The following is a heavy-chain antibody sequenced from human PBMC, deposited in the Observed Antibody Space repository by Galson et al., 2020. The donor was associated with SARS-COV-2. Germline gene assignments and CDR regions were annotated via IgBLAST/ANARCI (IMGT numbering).Heavy chain of an antibody. V-gene: IGHV3-11*01. J-gene: IGHJ6*02. CDR1: GFTFSDYY. CDR2: ISSSGSTI. CDR3: ARDLFVVVPAAMESTTKYYYYGMDV. Sequence: NSEGSLRLSCAASGFTFSDYYMSWIRQAPGKGLEWVSYISSSGSTIYYADSVKGRFTISRDNAKNSLYLQMNSLRAEDTAVYYCARDLFVVVPAAMESTTKYYYYGMDVWGQGTTVTVSS. D-gene: IGHD2-2*01.